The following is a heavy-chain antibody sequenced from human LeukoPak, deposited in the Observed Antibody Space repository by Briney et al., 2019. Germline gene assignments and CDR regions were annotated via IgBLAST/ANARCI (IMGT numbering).Heavy chain of an antibody. Sequence: GGSLRLSCAASGLTVSSNYMSWVRQAPGKGLEWVSVIYSGGSTYYADSVKGRFTISRHNSKNTLYLQMNSLRAEDTAVYYCARAPEWLIFDYWGQGTLVTVSS. CDR2: IYSGGST. V-gene: IGHV3-53*04. CDR3: ARAPEWLIFDY. J-gene: IGHJ4*02. D-gene: IGHD6-19*01. CDR1: GLTVSSNY.